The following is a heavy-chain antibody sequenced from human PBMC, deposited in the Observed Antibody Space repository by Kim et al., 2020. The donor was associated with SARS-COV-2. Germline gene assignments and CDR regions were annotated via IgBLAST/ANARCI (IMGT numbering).Heavy chain of an antibody. J-gene: IGHJ5*02. CDR2: IYTGGST. D-gene: IGHD1-26*01. V-gene: IGHV4-4*07. Sequence: SETLSLTCTVSGGSISSYYWSWIRQPAGKGLEWIGRIYTGGSTDYNTSLKSRVTMSLDTSKNQFSLKLSSVTAADTAVYYCARDSATSGSYLIWFDPWGQGTLVTVSS. CDR3: ARDSATSGSYLIWFDP. CDR1: GGSISSYY.